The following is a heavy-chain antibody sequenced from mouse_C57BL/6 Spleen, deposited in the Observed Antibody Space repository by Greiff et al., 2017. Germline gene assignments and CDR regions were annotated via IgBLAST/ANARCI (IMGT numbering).Heavy chain of an antibody. V-gene: IGHV1-64*01. CDR3: ARSDGYFAY. J-gene: IGHJ3*01. CDR1: GYTFTSYW. Sequence: QVQLQQPGAELVKPGASVKLSCKASGYTFTSYWMHWVKQRPGQGLEWIGMIHPNSGSTNYNEKFKSKDTLTVDKSSSTAYMQLSSLTSEDSAVYYCARSDGYFAYWGQGTLVTVSA. CDR2: IHPNSGST. D-gene: IGHD2-3*01.